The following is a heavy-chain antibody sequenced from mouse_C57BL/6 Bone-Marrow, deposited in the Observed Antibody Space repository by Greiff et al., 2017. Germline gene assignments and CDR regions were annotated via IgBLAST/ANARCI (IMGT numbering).Heavy chain of an antibody. CDR2: INPNNGGT. CDR1: GYTFTDYN. CDR3: ARDGIYYGNSYWYFDV. D-gene: IGHD2-1*01. V-gene: IGHV1-18*01. J-gene: IGHJ1*03. Sequence: EVQLQQSGPELVKPGASVKIPCKASGYTFTDYNMDWVKQSHGKSLEWIGDINPNNGGTIYNQKFKGKATLTVDKSSSTAYMELRSLTSEDTAVYYCARDGIYYGNSYWYFDVWGTGTTVTVSS.